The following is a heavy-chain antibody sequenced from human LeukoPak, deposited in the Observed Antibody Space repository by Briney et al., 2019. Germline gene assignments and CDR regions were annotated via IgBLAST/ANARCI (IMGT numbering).Heavy chain of an antibody. Sequence: ASVKVSCKASGYTFTSYAMHWVRQAPGQRLEWMGWINPNSGGTNYAQKFQGRVTMTRDTSISTAYMELSRLRSDDTAVYYCARDLRPVMEYYFDYWGQGTLVTVSS. CDR3: ARDLRPVMEYYFDY. J-gene: IGHJ4*02. V-gene: IGHV1-2*02. CDR2: INPNSGGT. D-gene: IGHD3-16*01. CDR1: GYTFTSYA.